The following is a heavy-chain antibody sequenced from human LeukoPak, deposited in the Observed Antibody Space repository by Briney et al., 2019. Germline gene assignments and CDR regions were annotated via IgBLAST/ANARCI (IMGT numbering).Heavy chain of an antibody. D-gene: IGHD4-11*01. CDR2: ISSSSSTI. Sequence: GGSLRLSCAASKFIFSSYSMNWVRQAPGKGLEWVSYISSSSSTIYYADSVKGRFTISRDNAKNSLFLQMSSLRAEDTAVYYCARATTVTKDYYYYYMDVWGKGTTLTVSS. CDR3: ARATTVTKDYYYYYMDV. J-gene: IGHJ6*03. CDR1: KFIFSSYS. V-gene: IGHV3-48*01.